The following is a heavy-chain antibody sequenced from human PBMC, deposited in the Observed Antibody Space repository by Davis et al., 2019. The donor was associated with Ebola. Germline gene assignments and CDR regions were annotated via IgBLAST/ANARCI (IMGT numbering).Heavy chain of an antibody. CDR3: ARGQQWLVLAFDI. J-gene: IGHJ3*02. CDR2: INPSGGST. CDR1: RYTFTSYY. D-gene: IGHD6-19*01. V-gene: IGHV1-46*01. Sequence: ASVTVSCKASRYTFTSYYMHWVRQAPGQGLEWMGIINPSGGSTSYAQKFQGRVTMTRDTSTSTVYMELSSLRSEDTAVYYCARGQQWLVLAFDIWGQGTMVTVSS.